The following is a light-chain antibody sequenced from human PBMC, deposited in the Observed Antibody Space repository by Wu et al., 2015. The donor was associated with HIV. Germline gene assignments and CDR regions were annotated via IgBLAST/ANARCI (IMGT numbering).Light chain of an antibody. V-gene: IGKV3D-15*01. Sequence: VMTQSPATLSVSPGERVTLSCRASQSVNSDLTWYQHRPGQAPRLLIHDASTRATGIPARFSGSGSGTEFTLTISNLQSDDFAVYYCQQYIQWPTFGQGTKVEIK. CDR2: DAS. J-gene: IGKJ1*01. CDR1: QSVNSD. CDR3: QQYIQWPT.